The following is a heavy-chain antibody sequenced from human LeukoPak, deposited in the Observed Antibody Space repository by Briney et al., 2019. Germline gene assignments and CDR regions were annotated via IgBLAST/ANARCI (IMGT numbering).Heavy chain of an antibody. CDR1: GFTVSSNY. CDR2: IYSGGST. CDR3: AELGITKIGGV. V-gene: IGHV3-66*01. Sequence: PGGSLRLSCAASGFTVSSNYMSWVRQAPGKGLEWVSVIYSGGSTYYADSVKGRFTISRDNAKNSLYLQMNSLRAEDTAVYYCAELGITKIGGVWGKGTTVTISS. J-gene: IGHJ6*04. D-gene: IGHD3-10*02.